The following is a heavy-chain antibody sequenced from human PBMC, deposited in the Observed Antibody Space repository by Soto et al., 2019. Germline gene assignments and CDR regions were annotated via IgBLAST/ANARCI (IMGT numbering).Heavy chain of an antibody. Sequence: QVQLVQSGAEVKKPGASVKVSCKASGYTFTSYGISWVRQAPGQGLEWMGWISAYNGNTNYAQKLQGRATMTTDTSKRTAYMELRSLTSDATAVYYCASISSGYRSTWYFDLWGRGTLVTVSS. V-gene: IGHV1-18*01. D-gene: IGHD3-22*01. J-gene: IGHJ2*01. CDR3: ASISSGYRSTWYFDL. CDR2: ISAYNGNT. CDR1: GYTFTSYG.